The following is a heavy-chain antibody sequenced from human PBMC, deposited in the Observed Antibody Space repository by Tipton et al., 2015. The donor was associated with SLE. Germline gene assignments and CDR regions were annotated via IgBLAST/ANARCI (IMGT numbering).Heavy chain of an antibody. CDR3: ARESRSNYGGNLDY. Sequence: TLSLTCTVSGGSISSHYWSWTRQPQGKGLEWIGYIYYSRSTNYNPSLKSRVTIAVDTSKNQFSLKLSAVTAADTAVYYCARESRSNYGGNLDYWGQGTLVTVSS. CDR1: GGSISSHY. J-gene: IGHJ4*02. CDR2: IYYSRST. D-gene: IGHD4-11*01. V-gene: IGHV4-59*11.